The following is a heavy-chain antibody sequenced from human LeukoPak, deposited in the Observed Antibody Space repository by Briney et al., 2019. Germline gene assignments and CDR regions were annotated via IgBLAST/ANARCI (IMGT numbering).Heavy chain of an antibody. CDR1: GGSISSGGYY. CDR3: ASGRNYNDY. V-gene: IGHV4-61*08. J-gene: IGHJ4*02. Sequence: SSETLSLTCTVSGGSISSGGYYWSWIRQPPGKGLEWIGYIYYSGSTNYNPSLKSRVTISVDTSKNQFSLKLSSVTAADTAVYYCASGRNYNDYWGQGTLVTVSS. CDR2: IYYSGST.